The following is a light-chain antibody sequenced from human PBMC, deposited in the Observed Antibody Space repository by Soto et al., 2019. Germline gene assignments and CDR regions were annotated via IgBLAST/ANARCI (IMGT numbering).Light chain of an antibody. CDR1: QDIRSE. CDR2: GAS. CDR3: LQDNNYPRT. Sequence: QMTQSPSSLSASVGDRVTFICRASQDIRSELSWFQQKPGRPPKLLIYGASILQSGVPSRFSGSGSGTDFTLTIDSLQSEDFATYYCLQDNNYPRTFGPGTKVEVK. V-gene: IGKV1-6*01. J-gene: IGKJ3*01.